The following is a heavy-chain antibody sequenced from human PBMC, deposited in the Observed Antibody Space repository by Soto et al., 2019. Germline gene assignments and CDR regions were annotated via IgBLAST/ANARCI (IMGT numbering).Heavy chain of an antibody. CDR1: GIDLENYG. J-gene: IGHJ4*02. CDR3: VKDGGGVRYNYNIRGDS. D-gene: IGHD5-18*01. CDR2: ISSDGTTK. Sequence: QVQLVESGGGVVHPGRSLRLSCVASGIDLENYGIHWVRQAPGEGLEWVAVISSDGTTKSYIDSVRGRFTISRDNSRRKVFLQMNSLRREDTAMYYCVKDGGGVRYNYNIRGDSWGQGTQVAVYS. V-gene: IGHV3-30*18.